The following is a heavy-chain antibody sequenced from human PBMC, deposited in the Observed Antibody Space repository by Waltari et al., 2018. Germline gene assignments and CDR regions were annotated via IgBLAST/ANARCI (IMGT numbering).Heavy chain of an antibody. CDR1: GGTFSSYA. D-gene: IGHD1-26*01. CDR2: IIPILGIA. CDR3: ARGSSGLGAFDI. Sequence: QVQLVQSGAEVKKPGSSVKVSCKASGGTFSSYAISWVRQAPGQGLEWMGGIIPILGIANYGQKVQGRVTISADESTSTAYMELSSLRSEDTAVYYCARGSSGLGAFDIWGQGTMVTVSS. J-gene: IGHJ3*02. V-gene: IGHV1-69*04.